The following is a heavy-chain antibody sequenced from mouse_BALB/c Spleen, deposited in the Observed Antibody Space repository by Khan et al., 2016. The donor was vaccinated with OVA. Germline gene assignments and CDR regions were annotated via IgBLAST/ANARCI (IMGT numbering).Heavy chain of an antibody. Sequence: QIQLVQSGPEVKKPGETVKISCKASGYNFTNYGMNWVRQAPGKGLKWMGRINTYTGEPTYADDFKGRFAFSLETSASTAYLQINNLKNEDTATYFCASGGYWYFDVWGAGTTVTVSS. V-gene: IGHV9-3-1*01. J-gene: IGHJ1*01. D-gene: IGHD1-1*02. CDR2: INTYTGEP. CDR3: ASGGYWYFDV. CDR1: GYNFTNYG.